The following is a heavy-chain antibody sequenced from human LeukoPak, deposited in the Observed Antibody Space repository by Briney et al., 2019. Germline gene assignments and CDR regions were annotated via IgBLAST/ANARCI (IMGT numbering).Heavy chain of an antibody. D-gene: IGHD6-19*01. J-gene: IGHJ4*02. CDR3: ARESIAVAGAPFDY. CDR1: GFTFSSYE. V-gene: IGHV3-48*03. CDR2: ISSGSTI. Sequence: GGSLRLSCAASGFTFSSYEMNWVRQAPGQGLERVSYISSGSTIYDADSVKGRFTISRDNAKNSLYLQMNSLRAEDTAVYYCARESIAVAGAPFDYWGQGTLVTVSS.